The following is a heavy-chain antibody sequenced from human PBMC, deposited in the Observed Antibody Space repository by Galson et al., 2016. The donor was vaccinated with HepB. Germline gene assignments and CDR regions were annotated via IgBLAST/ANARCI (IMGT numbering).Heavy chain of an antibody. Sequence: ETLSLTCAVYGGSFSGYFWNWIRQTPGKGLEWIGEINHSGSTNYKPSLERRVTISVDTSKSQFSLKLSSVTAADTAVYYCAPGQLLRPSLTRGYFDYWGQGTLVTVSS. D-gene: IGHD3-22*01. V-gene: IGHV4-34*01. CDR1: GGSFSGYF. CDR2: INHSGST. CDR3: APGQLLRPSLTRGYFDY. J-gene: IGHJ4*02.